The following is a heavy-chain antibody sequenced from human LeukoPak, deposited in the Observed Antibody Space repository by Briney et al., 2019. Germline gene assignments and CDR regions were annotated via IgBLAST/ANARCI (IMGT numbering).Heavy chain of an antibody. D-gene: IGHD3-3*01. J-gene: IGHJ4*02. CDR1: GGSISSSSYY. V-gene: IGHV4-39*01. CDR3: ARHYYDFWSGYHFDY. Sequence: SETLSLTWTVSGGSISSSSYYWGWIRQPPGKGLEWIGSIYYSGSTYYNPSLKSRVTISVDTSKSQFSLKLSSVTAADTAVYYCARHYYDFWSGYHFDYWGQGTLVTVSS. CDR2: IYYSGST.